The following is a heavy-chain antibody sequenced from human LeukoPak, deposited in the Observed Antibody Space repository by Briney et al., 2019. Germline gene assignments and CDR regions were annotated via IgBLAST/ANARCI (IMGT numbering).Heavy chain of an antibody. CDR1: GYTFTGYY. V-gene: IGHV1-2*02. J-gene: IGHJ5*02. Sequence: ASVKVSCKASGYTFTGYYMHWVRQAPGQGLEWMGWINPNSGGTNYAQKFQGRVTMTRDTSISTAYMELSRLRSDDTAVYYCAREHSSSWYDNRWFDPWGQGTLVTVSS. CDR2: INPNSGGT. CDR3: AREHSSSWYDNRWFDP. D-gene: IGHD6-13*01.